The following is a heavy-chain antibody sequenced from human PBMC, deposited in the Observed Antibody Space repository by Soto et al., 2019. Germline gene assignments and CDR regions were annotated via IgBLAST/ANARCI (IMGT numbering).Heavy chain of an antibody. Sequence: PGGSLRLSCTASGFIVSDTYVNWVRQAPGKGLEWVSVISSSGGSTNYADSVKGRFTISRDNSKNTLYLQMNSLRAEDTAVYYCAKRPSPKSIAAAGMFFWFDPWGQGTLVTVSS. J-gene: IGHJ5*02. CDR1: GFIVSDTY. CDR2: ISSSGGST. D-gene: IGHD6-13*01. V-gene: IGHV3-23*05. CDR3: AKRPSPKSIAAAGMFFWFDP.